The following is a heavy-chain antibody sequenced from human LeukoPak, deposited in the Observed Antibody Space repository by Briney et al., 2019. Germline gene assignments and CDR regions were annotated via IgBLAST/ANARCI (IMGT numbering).Heavy chain of an antibody. D-gene: IGHD6-6*01. CDR1: GGSINSGGSS. J-gene: IGHJ4*02. CDR3: ARLQYSSSSANFDY. Sequence: PSQTLSLTCAVSGGSINSGGSSWSWIRQPPGKGLEWIGSIYRSGSTNYNPSLKSRVTISVDTSKNQFSLKLSSVTAADTAVYYCARLQYSSSSANFDYWGQGTLVTVSS. V-gene: IGHV4-30-2*03. CDR2: IYRSGST.